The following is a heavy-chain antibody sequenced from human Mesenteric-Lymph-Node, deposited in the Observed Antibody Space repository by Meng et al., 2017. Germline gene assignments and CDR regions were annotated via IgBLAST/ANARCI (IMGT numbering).Heavy chain of an antibody. V-gene: IGHV4-34*01. CDR3: ARARGNIGYDY. CDR1: TLCLSGFY. Sequence: QVQQKPWGVVLLESSVTRSCNIAGCTLCLSGFYWMREPQRPGNGWVGIWELYHSGSTYYNPFLKSRVIISVNNSNIQFSLKLSFVTDADTVVYHCARARGNIGYDYWGQGTLVTVSS. CDR2: LYHSGST. D-gene: IGHD2/OR15-2a*01. J-gene: IGHJ4*02.